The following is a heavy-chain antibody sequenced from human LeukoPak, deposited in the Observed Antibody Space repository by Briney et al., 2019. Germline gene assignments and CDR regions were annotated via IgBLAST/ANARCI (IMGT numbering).Heavy chain of an antibody. V-gene: IGHV3-21*01. D-gene: IGHD3-10*01. CDR1: GFIFSSYS. CDR3: TKGGFGEFPDY. CDR2: ITGSSSHI. Sequence: GGSLRLSCEASGFIFSSYSMNWVRQAPGKGLEWVSSITGSSSHIYYADSLRGRFTISRDNAKNSVYLQMNSLRVEDTAVYYCTKGGFGEFPDYWGQGTLVTVSS. J-gene: IGHJ4*02.